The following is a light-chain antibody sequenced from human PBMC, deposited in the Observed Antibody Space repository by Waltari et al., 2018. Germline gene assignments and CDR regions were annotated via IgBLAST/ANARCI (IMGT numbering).Light chain of an antibody. CDR1: QSVSSN. J-gene: IGKJ2*01. Sequence: EIVMTQSPATLSVSPGERATLSCRASQSVSSNLAVYQQKPGQAPRLLIYGASTRATGIPARFSGSGSGTEFTLTISSMQSEDFAVYYCQQYNNWPPLYTFGQGTKLEIK. CDR2: GAS. CDR3: QQYNNWPPLYT. V-gene: IGKV3-15*01.